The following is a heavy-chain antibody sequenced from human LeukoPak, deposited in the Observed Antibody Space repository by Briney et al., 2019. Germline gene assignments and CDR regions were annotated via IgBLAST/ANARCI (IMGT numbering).Heavy chain of an antibody. CDR1: GDSLSPFY. CDR3: ARLDSGNHGNIPH. V-gene: IGHV4-59*08. D-gene: IGHD1-26*01. J-gene: IGHJ1*01. Sequence: SETLSLTCSVSGDSLSPFYWTWIRQPPGKGLEWIGYIYYSGTTRYSPSLKSRVTISVDPSKNQFSLRLSSVTAADTAVYYCARLDSGNHGNIPHWGQGTLVTVSS. CDR2: IYYSGTT.